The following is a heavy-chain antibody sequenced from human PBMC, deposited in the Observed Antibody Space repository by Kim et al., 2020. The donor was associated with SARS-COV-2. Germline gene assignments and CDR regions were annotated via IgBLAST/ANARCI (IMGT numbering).Heavy chain of an antibody. CDR2: INHSGST. V-gene: IGHV4-34*01. CDR3: ARGLLSSSPYYYYGMDV. CDR1: GGSFSGYY. J-gene: IGHJ6*02. Sequence: SETLSLTCAVYGGSFSGYYWSWIRQPPGKGLEWIGEINHSGSTNYNPSLKSRVTISVDTSKNQFSLKLSSVTAADTAVYYCARGLLSSSPYYYYGMDVWGQGTTVTVSS. D-gene: IGHD6-13*01.